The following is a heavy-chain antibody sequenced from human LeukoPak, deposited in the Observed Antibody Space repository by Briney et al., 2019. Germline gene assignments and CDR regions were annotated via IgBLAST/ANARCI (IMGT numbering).Heavy chain of an antibody. CDR2: IYSGDST. V-gene: IGHV3-53*01. D-gene: IGHD2-21*02. J-gene: IGHJ4*02. CDR3: AREVATGFSCFDY. Sequence: PGGSLRLSCAASGFTVNNNYMNWVRQAPGKGLEWVSLIYSGDSTYYADSVKGRFIISRDNSKNTLYLQMNSLRAGDTAVYYCAREVATGFSCFDYWGQGTLVTVSS. CDR1: GFTVNNNY.